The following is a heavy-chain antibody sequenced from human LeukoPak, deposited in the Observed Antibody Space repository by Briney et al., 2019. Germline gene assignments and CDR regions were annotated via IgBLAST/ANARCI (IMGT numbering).Heavy chain of an antibody. CDR2: ISSSSSYI. CDR3: ARDLFGGYDFFDGGLDY. D-gene: IGHD5-12*01. J-gene: IGHJ4*02. CDR1: GFTFSSYS. Sequence: PGGSLSLSCAASGFTFSSYSMNWVRQAPGQGLEWVSSISSSSSYIYYADSVKGRFTISRDNAKNSLYLQMNSLRAEDTAVYYCARDLFGGYDFFDGGLDYWGQGTLVTVSS. V-gene: IGHV3-21*01.